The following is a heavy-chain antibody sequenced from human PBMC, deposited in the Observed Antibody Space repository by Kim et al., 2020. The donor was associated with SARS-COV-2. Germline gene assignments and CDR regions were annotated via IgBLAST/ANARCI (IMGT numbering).Heavy chain of an antibody. CDR2: IYYSGST. Sequence: SETLSLTCTVSGGSISSYYWSWIRQPPGKGLEWIGYIYYSGSTNYNPSLKSRVTISVDTSKNQFSLKLSSVTAADTAVYYCARADYYGSGSYYTLDYWGQGTLVTVSS. CDR3: ARADYYGSGSYYTLDY. V-gene: IGHV4-59*01. CDR1: GGSISSYY. J-gene: IGHJ4*02. D-gene: IGHD3-10*01.